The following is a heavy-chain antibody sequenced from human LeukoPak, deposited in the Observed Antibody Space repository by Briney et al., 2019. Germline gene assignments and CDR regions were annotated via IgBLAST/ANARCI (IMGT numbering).Heavy chain of an antibody. CDR3: GRLYNYYMDV. V-gene: IGHV4-4*07. Sequence: SETLSLTCTVSGGSISSYYWSWIRQPAGQGLEWIGHIYTSGSTNHNPSLKSRVTMSVDTSKNQFSLKLSSVTAADTAVYYCGRLYNYYMDVWGKGTTVTVSS. D-gene: IGHD3-10*01. CDR1: GGSISSYY. CDR2: IYTSGST. J-gene: IGHJ6*03.